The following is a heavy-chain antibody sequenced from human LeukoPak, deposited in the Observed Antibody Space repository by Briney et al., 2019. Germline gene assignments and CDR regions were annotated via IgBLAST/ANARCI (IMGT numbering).Heavy chain of an antibody. V-gene: IGHV3-74*01. CDR2: INSDGSST. CDR3: VRDMGYYDKV. J-gene: IGHJ4*02. CDR1: GFTFSTYW. D-gene: IGHD3-22*01. Sequence: GGSLRLSCAASGFTFSTYWVHWVRQAPGKGLVWVSRINSDGSSTNYADSVKGRFTISRDNAKNTLYLQMNSLRAEDTAVYYCVRDMGYYDKVWGQGTLVTVSS.